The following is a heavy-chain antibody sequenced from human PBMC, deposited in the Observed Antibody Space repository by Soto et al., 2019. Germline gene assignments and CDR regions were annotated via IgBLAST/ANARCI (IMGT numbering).Heavy chain of an antibody. V-gene: IGHV1-8*01. D-gene: IGHD6-19*01. CDR2: MNPNSANT. Sequence: QVQLVQSGAEVKKPGDSVKVSCKASGYTFTSADINWVRQANGHGLGRMGWMNPNSANTGYAQKFQGRVTMTRYTTISIVYMELSSLISEDMAVYYCAREAGWGMDVWGQGTTVTVSS. J-gene: IGHJ6*02. CDR3: AREAGWGMDV. CDR1: GYTFTSAD.